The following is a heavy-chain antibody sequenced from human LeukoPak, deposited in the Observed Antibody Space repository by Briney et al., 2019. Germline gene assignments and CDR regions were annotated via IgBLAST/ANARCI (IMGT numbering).Heavy chain of an antibody. D-gene: IGHD6-19*01. V-gene: IGHV4-4*02. CDR3: ARQSQWLVRYFDY. CDR2: IYHSGSN. CDR1: GGSISSSNW. J-gene: IGHJ4*02. Sequence: SETLSLTCAVSGGSISSSNWWSWVRPPPGKGLEWIGEIYHSGSNNYNPSLKSRVTISVDKSKNQFSLKLSSVTAADTAVYYCARQSQWLVRYFDYWGQGTLVTVSS.